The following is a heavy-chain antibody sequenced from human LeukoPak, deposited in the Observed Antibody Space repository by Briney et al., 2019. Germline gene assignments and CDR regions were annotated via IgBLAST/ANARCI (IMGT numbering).Heavy chain of an antibody. D-gene: IGHD3-22*01. Sequence: PGGSLRLSCAASGFTFSSYSMNWVRQAPGKGLEWVSSISSSSNYIYYADSVKGRFTISRDTAKNSLYLQMNSLRADDTAVYYCARYTTYYYDSSGYYSSALDYWGQGTLVTVSS. CDR3: ARYTTYYYDSSGYYSSALDY. V-gene: IGHV3-21*01. CDR1: GFTFSSYS. J-gene: IGHJ4*02. CDR2: ISSSSNYI.